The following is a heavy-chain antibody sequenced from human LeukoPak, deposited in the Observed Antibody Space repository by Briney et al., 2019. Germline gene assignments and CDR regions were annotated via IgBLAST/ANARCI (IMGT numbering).Heavy chain of an antibody. J-gene: IGHJ5*02. V-gene: IGHV1-2*06. Sequence: ASVKVSCKASGYTFTGYYMHWVRQAAGQGLEWMGRINPNSGGTNYAQKFQGRVTMTRDTSISTAYMELSRLRSDDTAVYYCARDSHYCGGDCYPNWFDPWGQGTLVTVSS. CDR1: GYTFTGYY. D-gene: IGHD2-21*02. CDR3: ARDSHYCGGDCYPNWFDP. CDR2: INPNSGGT.